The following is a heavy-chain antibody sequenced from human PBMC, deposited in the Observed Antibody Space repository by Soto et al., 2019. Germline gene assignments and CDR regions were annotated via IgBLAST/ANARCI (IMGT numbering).Heavy chain of an antibody. Sequence: QVQLKESGPGLVKPADTLSLKCTVSGGSITPYYWSWIRQTPGGGLEWIGYVSYNGNTNYNPSLKSSVSKSADTSKNEFSLKLTSLTAADAAIYFCARQQYTVVTAFDVWGQRTMVAVSS. CDR3: ARQQYTVVTAFDV. V-gene: IGHV4-59*07. CDR1: GGSITPYY. J-gene: IGHJ3*01. D-gene: IGHD4-17*01. CDR2: VSYNGNT.